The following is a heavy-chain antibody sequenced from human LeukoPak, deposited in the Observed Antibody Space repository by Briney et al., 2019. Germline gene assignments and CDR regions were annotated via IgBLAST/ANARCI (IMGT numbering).Heavy chain of an antibody. V-gene: IGHV3-23*01. D-gene: IGHD6-19*01. J-gene: IGHJ4*02. CDR1: GFTFSSYA. CDR3: AKGADGRAVAGTASGLFDC. Sequence: GGSLRLSCAASGFTFSSYAMSWVRQAPGKGLEWVSAISGSGGTTFYADSVKGRFTISRDNSKSTLYLQMNSLRAEDTAVYYCAKGADGRAVAGTASGLFDCWGLGTLVTVSS. CDR2: ISGSGGTT.